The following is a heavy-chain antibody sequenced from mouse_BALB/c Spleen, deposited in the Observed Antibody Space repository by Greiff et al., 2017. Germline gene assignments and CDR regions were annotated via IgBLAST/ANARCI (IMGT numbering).Heavy chain of an antibody. J-gene: IGHJ1*01. CDR1: GYTFTSYW. CDR2: INPSTGYT. D-gene: IGHD1-1*01. CDR3: ARWGITTVVDWYFDV. Sequence: VQLVESGAELAKPGASVKMSCKASGYTFTSYWMHWVKQRPGQGLEWIGYINPSTGYTEYNQKFKDKATLTADKSSSTAYMQLSSLTSEDSAVYYCARWGITTVVDWYFDVWGAGTTVTVSS. V-gene: IGHV1-7*01.